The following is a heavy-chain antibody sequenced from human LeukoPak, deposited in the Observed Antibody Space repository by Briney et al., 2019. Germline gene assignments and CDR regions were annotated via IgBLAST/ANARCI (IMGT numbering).Heavy chain of an antibody. CDR3: ARLPAGPAAAGSFDY. D-gene: IGHD6-13*01. J-gene: IGHJ4*02. CDR1: GYNFTNHW. V-gene: IGHV5-51*01. Sequence: KPGESLKISCKGSGYNFTNHWIGWVRQMPGKGLEWMGIIYPGDSDTRYSPSFQGQVTISADKSISTAYLQWSSLKASDTAMYYCARLPAGPAAAGSFDYWGQGTLVTVSS. CDR2: IYPGDSDT.